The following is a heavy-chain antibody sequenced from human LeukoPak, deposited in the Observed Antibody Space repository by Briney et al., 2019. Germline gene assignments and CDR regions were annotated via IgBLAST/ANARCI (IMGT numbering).Heavy chain of an antibody. V-gene: IGHV1-2*02. J-gene: IGHJ5*02. CDR1: GYTFTGYY. D-gene: IGHD2-2*01. CDR3: ASGYCSSTSCYASTRFDP. Sequence: ASVKVSCKASGYTFTGYYMHWVRQAPGQGLEWMGWINPNSGGTNYAQKFQGRVTMTRDTSISTAYMELSRLRYDDTAVYYCASGYCSSTSCYASTRFDPWGQGTLVTVSS. CDR2: INPNSGGT.